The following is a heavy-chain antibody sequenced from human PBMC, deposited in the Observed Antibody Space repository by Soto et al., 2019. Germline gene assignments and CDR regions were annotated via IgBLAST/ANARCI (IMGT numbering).Heavy chain of an antibody. J-gene: IGHJ2*01. Sequence: VQLLESGGGLALPGGSLRLSCAASGFTFSDFVMNWVRQAPGKGLEWVSGIRSSGDNTYYADSVKGRFTISRDDSKNILYLHMTSLRADDTAVYHCAIVLRYFDCDSYLDHWGRGTLVTVSS. CDR2: IRSSGDNT. D-gene: IGHD3-9*01. V-gene: IGHV3-23*01. CDR1: GFTFSDFV. CDR3: AIVLRYFDCDSYLDH.